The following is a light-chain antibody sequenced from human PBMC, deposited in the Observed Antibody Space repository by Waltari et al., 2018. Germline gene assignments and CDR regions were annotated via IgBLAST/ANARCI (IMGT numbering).Light chain of an antibody. CDR3: QSYDTSLSVV. Sequence: QSVLTQPPSVSGAPGQRVSISCTGSGSNLGAGYDVHWYQQHPGKAPKPLIVGTSTRPPGVPDRFFGSQSGTSASLAITALQAEDEAEYYCQSYDTSLSVVFGGGTKLTVL. V-gene: IGLV1-40*01. J-gene: IGLJ2*01. CDR2: GTS. CDR1: GSNLGAGYD.